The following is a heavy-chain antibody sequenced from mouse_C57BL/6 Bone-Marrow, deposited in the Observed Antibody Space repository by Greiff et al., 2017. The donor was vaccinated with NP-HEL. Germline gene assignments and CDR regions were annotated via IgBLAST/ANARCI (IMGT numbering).Heavy chain of an antibody. CDR3: ARAVNWIDY. CDR2: ISYDGSN. V-gene: IGHV3-6*01. CDR1: GYSITSGYY. D-gene: IGHD4-1*01. Sequence: EVQRVESGPGLVKPSQSLSLTCSVTGYSITSGYYWNWIRQFPGNKLEWMGYISYDGSNNYNPTLKNRISITRDTSKNQLFLKLNTVTTKDTATYYCARAVNWIDYWGQGTTLTVSS. J-gene: IGHJ2*01.